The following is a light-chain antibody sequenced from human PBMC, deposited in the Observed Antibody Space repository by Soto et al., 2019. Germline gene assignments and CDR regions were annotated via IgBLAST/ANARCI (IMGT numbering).Light chain of an antibody. V-gene: IGLV2-14*01. CDR3: SSYTSSSTLLYV. Sequence: QSVLTQPASVSGSLGQSITISCTGTSCDIGGYNYVSWYQQHPDKAPKLMLYEVTTRPSGVSNRFSGSKSGNTASLTISGLQAEDEADYYCSSYTSSSTLLYVFGTGTKVTVL. CDR2: EVT. CDR1: SCDIGGYNY. J-gene: IGLJ1*01.